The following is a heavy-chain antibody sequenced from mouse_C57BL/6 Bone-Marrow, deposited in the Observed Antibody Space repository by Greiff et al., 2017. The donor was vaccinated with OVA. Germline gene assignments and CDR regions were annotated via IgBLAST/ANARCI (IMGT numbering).Heavy chain of an antibody. CDR2: IYPGRGST. J-gene: IGHJ4*01. V-gene: IGHV1-55*01. Sequence: QVQLQQPGAELVKPGASVKMSCKASGYTFTSYWITWVKQRPGQGLEWIGDIYPGRGSTNYNEKFKSKATLTVDTSSSTAYMQLSSLTSEDSAVYYCAREGWDEDYYAMDYWGQGTSVTVSS. D-gene: IGHD4-1*01. CDR1: GYTFTSYW. CDR3: AREGWDEDYYAMDY.